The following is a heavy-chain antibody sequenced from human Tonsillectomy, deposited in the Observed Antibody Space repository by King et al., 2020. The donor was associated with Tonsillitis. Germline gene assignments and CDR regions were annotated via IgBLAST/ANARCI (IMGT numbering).Heavy chain of an antibody. CDR2: ISSNGAYP. CDR1: GFSFSTYP. CDR3: VKGRENSSGGEDLFYH. Sequence: VQLVESGGGLVQPGGSLRLSCSASGFSFSTYPMHWVRQAPGKGLEYVSSISSNGAYPYYADSVKGRFIISKDNSKNTLYLQMSSLRAEDTAVYYCVKGRENSSGGEDLFYHRGPGTLVNVSS. D-gene: IGHD6-19*01. V-gene: IGHV3-64D*06. J-gene: IGHJ4*02.